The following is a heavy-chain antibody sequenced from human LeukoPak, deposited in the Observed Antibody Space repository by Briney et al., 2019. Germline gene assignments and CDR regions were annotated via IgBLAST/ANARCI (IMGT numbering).Heavy chain of an antibody. J-gene: IGHJ4*02. CDR3: ARVGTSGSYFFDY. Sequence: GGSLRLSCAASGFTFSSYWMHWVRQAPGKGLVWVSRINTAGSTTTYADSVKGRFTISRDNAKNTLYLQMNSLRAEDTAVYYCARVGTSGSYFFDYWGQGTLVTVSS. V-gene: IGHV3-74*01. CDR1: GFTFSSYW. CDR2: INTAGSTT. D-gene: IGHD1-26*01.